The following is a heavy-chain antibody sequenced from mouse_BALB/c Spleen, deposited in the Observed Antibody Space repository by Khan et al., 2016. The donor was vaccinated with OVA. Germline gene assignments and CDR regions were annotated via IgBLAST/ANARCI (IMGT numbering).Heavy chain of an antibody. CDR2: INTYTGEP. CDR3: ARGASYWYFDV. CDR1: GYTFTNYG. Sequence: QIQLVQSGPELKKPGETVKISCKASGYTFTNYGMNWVKQAPGKGLKWMGWINTYTGEPTYTDDFKGRFAFSLETYASTAYLQLNNLKNEDMATYFCARGASYWYFDVWGAGTTVTVSS. V-gene: IGHV9-1*02. J-gene: IGHJ1*01.